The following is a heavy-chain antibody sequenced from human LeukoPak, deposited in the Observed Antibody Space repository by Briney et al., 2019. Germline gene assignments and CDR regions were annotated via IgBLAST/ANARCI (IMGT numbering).Heavy chain of an antibody. D-gene: IGHD6-13*01. Sequence: PGRSLRLSCAASGFTFSSYGMHWVRQAPGKGLEWVAVIWYDGSNKYYADSVKGRFTISRDNSKNTLYLQMNSLRAEDTAVYYCARDRGIAAPGLCGYWGQGTLVTVSS. CDR2: IWYDGSNK. J-gene: IGHJ4*02. V-gene: IGHV3-33*01. CDR3: ARDRGIAAPGLCGY. CDR1: GFTFSSYG.